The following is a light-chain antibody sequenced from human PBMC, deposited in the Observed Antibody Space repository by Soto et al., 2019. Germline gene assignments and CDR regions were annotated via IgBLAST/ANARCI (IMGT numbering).Light chain of an antibody. J-gene: IGLJ2*01. CDR2: DDS. Sequence: SSELTQQPSVSVAPGLTARITCEGNNIGSKSVHWYQQKPGQAPVLVVYDDSDRPSGIPERFSGSNSGNTATLSISWVGAGDEADYYCQLWDSSSDHVVFGGGTKLTVL. V-gene: IGLV3-21*02. CDR3: QLWDSSSDHVV. CDR1: NIGSKS.